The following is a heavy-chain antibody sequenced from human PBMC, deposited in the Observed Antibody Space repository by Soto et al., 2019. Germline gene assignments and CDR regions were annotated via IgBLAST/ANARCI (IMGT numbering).Heavy chain of an antibody. V-gene: IGHV1-69*13. CDR3: ARVPLPLLYCSSTSCYAGLYYFDY. J-gene: IGHJ4*02. CDR1: GGTFSSYA. Sequence: GASVKVSCKASGGTFSSYAISWVRQAPGQGLEWMGGIIPIFGTANYAQKFQGRVTITADESTSTAYMELSSLRSEDTAVYYCARVPLPLLYCSSTSCYAGLYYFDYWGQGTLVTVSS. D-gene: IGHD2-2*01. CDR2: IIPIFGTA.